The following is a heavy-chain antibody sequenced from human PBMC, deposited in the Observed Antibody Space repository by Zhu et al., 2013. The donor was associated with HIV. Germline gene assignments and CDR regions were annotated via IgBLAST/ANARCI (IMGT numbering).Heavy chain of an antibody. V-gene: IGHV1-2*02. CDR3: ASQWVAPAGAGTDY. D-gene: IGHD6-13*01. Sequence: QVQLVQSGAEVKKPGASVKVSCKASGYSFTAYLMHWVRQAPGQGLEWMGWINPNSGGTNYAQKFQGRVTMTRDTSISTAYMELSRLRSDDAAVYYCASQWVAPAGAGTDYWGQGTLVTVSS. CDR2: INPNSGGT. J-gene: IGHJ4*02. CDR1: GYSFTAYL.